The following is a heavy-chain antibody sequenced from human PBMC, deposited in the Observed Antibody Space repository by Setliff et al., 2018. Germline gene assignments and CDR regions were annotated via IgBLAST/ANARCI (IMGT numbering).Heavy chain of an antibody. CDR1: GFTFIHFA. CDR3: AKDPNGDYVGAFDS. J-gene: IGHJ5*01. D-gene: IGHD4-17*01. V-gene: IGHV3-23*01. CDR2: ISGSGGVT. Sequence: GGSLRLSCAASGFTFIHFAVTWVRQSPGRGLEWVSSISGSGGVTHYGDSVRGRFTISRDNAKNTVYLEMNSLRAEDTAKYYCAKDPNGDYVGAFDSWGRGTLVTVSS.